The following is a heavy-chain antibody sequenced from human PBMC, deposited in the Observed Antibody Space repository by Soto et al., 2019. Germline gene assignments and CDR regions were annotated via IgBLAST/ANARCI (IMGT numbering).Heavy chain of an antibody. Sequence: ASVKVSCKAPGDTFTSYYLNWVRQAPGQGLEWMGVINPHGGSTKYAQKFQGRITMTGDTSRSTVYMELSSLRSDDTAIYYCARSSGGNFGIIIEGSNWFDPWGQGTMVTVSP. V-gene: IGHV1-46*01. J-gene: IGHJ5*02. CDR1: GDTFTSYY. D-gene: IGHD3-3*01. CDR3: ARSSGGNFGIIIEGSNWFDP. CDR2: INPHGGST.